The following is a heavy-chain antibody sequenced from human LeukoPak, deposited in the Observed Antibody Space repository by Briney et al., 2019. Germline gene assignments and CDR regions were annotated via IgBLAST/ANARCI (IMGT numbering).Heavy chain of an antibody. CDR2: ISSSGSTI. V-gene: IGHV3-11*01. Sequence: PGGSLRLSCAASGFTFSDYYMSWIRQAPGKGLEWVSYISSSGSTIYYADSVKGRFTISRDNAKNSLYLQMNSLRAEDTAVYYCARETRGELLWFGESWGYYGMDVWGQGTTVTVSS. CDR3: ARETRGELLWFGESWGYYGMDV. J-gene: IGHJ6*02. D-gene: IGHD3-10*01. CDR1: GFTFSDYY.